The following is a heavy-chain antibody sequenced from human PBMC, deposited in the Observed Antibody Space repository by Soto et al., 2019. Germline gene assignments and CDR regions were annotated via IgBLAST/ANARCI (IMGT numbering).Heavy chain of an antibody. CDR1: GFTFDDYA. V-gene: IGHV3-9*01. CDR2: ISWNSGSI. CDR3: AKVSVAAKDRNHYFDY. Sequence: EVQLVESGGGLVQPGRSLRLSCAASGFTFDDYAMHWVRQAPGKGLEWVSGISWNSGSIGYADSVKGRFTISRDNAKNSLYLQMDSLRAEDTALYYCAKVSVAAKDRNHYFDYWGQGTLVTVSS. D-gene: IGHD2-15*01. J-gene: IGHJ4*02.